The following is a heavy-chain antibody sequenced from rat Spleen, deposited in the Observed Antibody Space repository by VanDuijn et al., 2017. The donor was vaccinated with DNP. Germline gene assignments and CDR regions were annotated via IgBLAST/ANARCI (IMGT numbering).Heavy chain of an antibody. Sequence: EVQLVESGGDLVQPGRSLKVSCAASGFTFSYYGMAWVRQAPKKGLEWVASISASGGSAYYRDSVKGRFTISRDNAKSSLYLQMDSLRSEDTATYYCSTRNSGLNWFAFWGQGTLVTVSS. D-gene: IGHD4-4*01. J-gene: IGHJ3*01. CDR3: STRNSGLNWFAF. V-gene: IGHV5S13*01. CDR2: ISASGGSA. CDR1: GFTFSYYG.